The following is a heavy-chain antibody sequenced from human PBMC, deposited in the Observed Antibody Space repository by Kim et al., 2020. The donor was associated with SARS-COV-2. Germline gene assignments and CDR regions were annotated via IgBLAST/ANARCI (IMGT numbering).Heavy chain of an antibody. V-gene: IGHV4-31*03. CDR2: IYYSGST. Sequence: SETLSLTCTVSGGSISSGGYYWSWIRQHPGKGLEWIGYIYYSGSTYYNPSLKSRVTISVDTSKNQFSLKLSSVTAADTAVYYCARDRDTYYYDSSGYSPGAFDIWGQGTMVTVSS. CDR3: ARDRDTYYYDSSGYSPGAFDI. D-gene: IGHD3-22*01. CDR1: GGSISSGGYY. J-gene: IGHJ3*02.